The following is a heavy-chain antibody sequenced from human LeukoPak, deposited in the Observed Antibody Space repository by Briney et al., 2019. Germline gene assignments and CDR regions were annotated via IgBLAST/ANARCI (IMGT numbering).Heavy chain of an antibody. V-gene: IGHV1-2*06. CDR3: ARAVVGATTSFDY. J-gene: IGHJ4*02. CDR1: GYTFTCYY. D-gene: IGHD1-26*01. CDR2: INPNSGGT. Sequence: ASVKVSCKASGYTFTCYYTHWVRQAPGQGLEWMGRINPNSGGTNYAQKFQGRVTMTRDTSISTAYMERSRLRSDDTAVYYCARAVVGATTSFDYWGQGTLVTVSS.